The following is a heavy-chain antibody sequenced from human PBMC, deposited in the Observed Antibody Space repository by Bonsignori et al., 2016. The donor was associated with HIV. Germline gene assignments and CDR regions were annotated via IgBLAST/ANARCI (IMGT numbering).Heavy chain of an antibody. D-gene: IGHD1/OR15-1a*01. J-gene: IGHJ4*02. V-gene: IGHV3-23*01. Sequence: EVQLSESGGGLVQSGGSLRLSCVVSGFTFSDYGMTWVRQAPGKGLEWVALISRIGETTYYADSVKGRFTISRDNFKNTLYLQMTNLKADDTTVYYCAKVTIGEHTKSSFDYWGQGTLVTV. CDR3: AKVTIGEHTKSSFDY. CDR2: ISRIGETT. CDR1: GFTFSDYG.